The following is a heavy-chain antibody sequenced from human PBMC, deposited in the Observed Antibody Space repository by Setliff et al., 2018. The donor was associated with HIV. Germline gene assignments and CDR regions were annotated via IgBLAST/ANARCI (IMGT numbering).Heavy chain of an antibody. Sequence: PGGSLRLSCAASGFTFSSYWMHWVRQAPGKGLVWVSRINSDGSSTSYADSVKGRFTISRDNAKSTLYLQMNSLRAEDTAVYYCARVPSVVVTDDAFDIWGQGTMVTVSS. V-gene: IGHV3-74*01. CDR2: INSDGSST. CDR3: ARVPSVVVTDDAFDI. J-gene: IGHJ3*02. D-gene: IGHD2-21*02. CDR1: GFTFSSYW.